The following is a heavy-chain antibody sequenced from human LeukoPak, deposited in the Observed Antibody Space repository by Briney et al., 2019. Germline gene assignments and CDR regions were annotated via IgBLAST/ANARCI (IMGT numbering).Heavy chain of an antibody. D-gene: IGHD3-9*01. CDR2: IYYSGST. Sequence: SETLSLTCTVSGGSISSSSYYWGWIRQPPGKGLEWIGSIYYSGSTYYNPSLKSRVTISVDTSKNQFSLKLSSVTAADTAVYYCARQGLYFDWFDLDYWGQGTLVTVSS. CDR1: GGSISSSSYY. V-gene: IGHV4-39*01. J-gene: IGHJ4*02. CDR3: ARQGLYFDWFDLDY.